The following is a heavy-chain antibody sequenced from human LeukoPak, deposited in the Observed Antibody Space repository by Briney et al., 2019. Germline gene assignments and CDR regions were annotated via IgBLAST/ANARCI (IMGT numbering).Heavy chain of an antibody. CDR3: ARAPSGYNAYFDY. D-gene: IGHD3-22*01. J-gene: IGHJ4*02. CDR2: IYYSGST. Sequence: PSETLSLTCTVSGGSISSGDYYWSWLRQPPGKGLEWIGYIYYSGSTYYNPSLKSRVTISVNTSKNQFSLKLSSVTAADTAVYYCARAPSGYNAYFDYWGQGTLVTVSS. CDR1: GGSISSGDYY. V-gene: IGHV4-30-4*01.